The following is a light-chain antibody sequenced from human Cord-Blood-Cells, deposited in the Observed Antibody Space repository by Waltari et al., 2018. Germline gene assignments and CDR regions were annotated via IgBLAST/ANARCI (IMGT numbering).Light chain of an antibody. CDR2: KAS. J-gene: IGKJ2*01. V-gene: IGKV1-5*03. CDR1: QSISSW. CDR3: QQYNSYLYT. Sequence: DIQMTQSPSTLSASVGDRVTITCRARQSISSWLAWYQQKPGKAPKLLIYKASSLESGVPSRFSGSGSGTEFTLTISSLQPDDFATYYCQQYNSYLYTFGQGTKVDIK.